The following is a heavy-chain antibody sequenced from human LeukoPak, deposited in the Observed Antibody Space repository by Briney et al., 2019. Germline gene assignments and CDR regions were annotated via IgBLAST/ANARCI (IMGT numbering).Heavy chain of an antibody. CDR3: AYFPYTSSNTYYYGSGSSGDDY. V-gene: IGHV3-23*01. CDR1: GFTFSSYA. Sequence: GGPLRLSCAASGFTFSSYAMSWVRQAPGKGLEWVSAISGSGGSTYYADSVKGRFTISRDNSKNTLYLQMNSLRAEDTAVYYCAYFPYTSSNTYYYGSGSSGDDYWGQGTLVTVSS. J-gene: IGHJ4*02. CDR2: ISGSGGST. D-gene: IGHD3-10*01.